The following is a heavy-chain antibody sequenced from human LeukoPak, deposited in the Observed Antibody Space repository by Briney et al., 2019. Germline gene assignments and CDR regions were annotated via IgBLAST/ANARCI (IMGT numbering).Heavy chain of an antibody. Sequence: GGSPRLSCAASGFTFDDYGMSWVRQAPGKGVEWVSGINWNGGSTVYADSVKGRFTISRDNAKNSLYLQMNSLRAEDTALYYCARDRVVVVTASFDYWGQGTLVTVSS. CDR1: GFTFDDYG. V-gene: IGHV3-20*04. D-gene: IGHD2-21*02. CDR3: ARDRVVVVTASFDY. J-gene: IGHJ4*02. CDR2: INWNGGST.